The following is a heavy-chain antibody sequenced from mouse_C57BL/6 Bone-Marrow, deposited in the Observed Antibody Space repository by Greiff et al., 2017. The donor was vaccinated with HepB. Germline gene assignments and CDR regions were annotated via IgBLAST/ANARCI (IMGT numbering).Heavy chain of an antibody. J-gene: IGHJ2*01. V-gene: IGHV2-5*01. Sequence: VKLMESGPGLVQPSQSLSITCTVSGFSLTSYGVHWVRQSPGKGLEWLGVIWRGGSTDYNAAFMSRLSITKDNSKSQVFFKMNSLQADDTAIYYCAKNSNYRYYFDYWGQGTTLTVSS. CDR3: AKNSNYRYYFDY. CDR2: IWRGGST. CDR1: GFSLTSYG. D-gene: IGHD2-5*01.